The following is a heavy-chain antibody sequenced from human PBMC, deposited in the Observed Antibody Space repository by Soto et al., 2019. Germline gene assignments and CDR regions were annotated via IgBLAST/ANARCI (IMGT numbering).Heavy chain of an antibody. CDR1: GYSFTSYW. V-gene: IGHV5-10-1*01. Sequence: GESLKISCKGSGYSFTSYWISWVRQMPGKGLEWVGRIDPSDSYTNYSPSFQGHVTISADKSISTAYLQWSSLKASDTAMYYCARLRYYYGSGTQVGMDVWGQGTTVTVSS. J-gene: IGHJ6*02. CDR3: ARLRYYYGSGTQVGMDV. D-gene: IGHD3-10*01. CDR2: IDPSDSYT.